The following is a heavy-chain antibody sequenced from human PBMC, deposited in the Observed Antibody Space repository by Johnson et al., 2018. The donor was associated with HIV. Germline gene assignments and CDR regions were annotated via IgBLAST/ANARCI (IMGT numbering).Heavy chain of an antibody. CDR2: IKHDGSEK. CDR1: GFTFSSYW. V-gene: IGHV3-7*05. CDR3: ARERAPGRAARDDAFHI. Sequence: VPLVESGGGLVQPGGSLRLSCAASGFTFSSYWMSWVRQAPGKGLEWVANIKHDGSEKYYVDSVKGRFTISRDNAKNSLYLQMNSLRAEDTAVYYCARERAPGRAARDDAFHIWGQGTMVTVSA. D-gene: IGHD6-6*01. J-gene: IGHJ3*02.